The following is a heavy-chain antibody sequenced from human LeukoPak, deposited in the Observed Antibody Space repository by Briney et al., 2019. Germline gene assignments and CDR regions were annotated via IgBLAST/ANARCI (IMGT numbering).Heavy chain of an antibody. CDR1: GGSISSYY. D-gene: IGHD3-10*01. CDR2: IYYSGST. J-gene: IGHJ6*02. CDR3: ARHDYYGSGNYYYGMDV. V-gene: IGHV4-59*08. Sequence: SETLSLTCTVSGGSISSYYWSWIRQPPGEGLEWIGYIYYSGSTNYNPSLKSRVTISVDTSKNHFSLKLTSVTAADTAVYYCARHDYYGSGNYYYGMDVWGQGTTVTVSS.